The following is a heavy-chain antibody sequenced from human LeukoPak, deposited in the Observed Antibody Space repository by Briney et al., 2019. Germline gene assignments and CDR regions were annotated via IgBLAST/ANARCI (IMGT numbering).Heavy chain of an antibody. V-gene: IGHV3-49*04. CDR1: GFTFGDYA. J-gene: IGHJ4*02. CDR3: ARPPSTLPAVIPDY. Sequence: GRSLRLSCTASGFTFGDYAMSWVRQAPGKGLEWVGFIRSKSYGGTTEYAASVKDRFTISRDDSKSVTYLQMNSLKTEATAVYYCARPPSTLPAVIPDYWGQGTLVTVSS. CDR2: IRSKSYGGTT. D-gene: IGHD2-2*01.